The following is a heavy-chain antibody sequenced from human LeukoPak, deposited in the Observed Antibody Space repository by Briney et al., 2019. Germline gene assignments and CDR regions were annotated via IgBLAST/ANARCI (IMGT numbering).Heavy chain of an antibody. Sequence: SETLSLTCTVSGGSIGSSSYYWGWIRQPPGKGLEWIGSIYYSGSTYYNPSLKSRVTISVDTSKNQFSLKLSSVTAADTAVYYCARHSRRSSSWYGDWYFDLWSRGTLVTVSS. CDR1: GGSIGSSSYY. J-gene: IGHJ2*01. V-gene: IGHV4-39*01. D-gene: IGHD6-13*01. CDR3: ARHSRRSSSWYGDWYFDL. CDR2: IYYSGST.